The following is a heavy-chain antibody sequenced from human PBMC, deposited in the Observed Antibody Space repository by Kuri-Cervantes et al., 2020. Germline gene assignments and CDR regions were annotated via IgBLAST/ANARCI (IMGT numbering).Heavy chain of an antibody. Sequence: SQTLSLTCAVYGGSFSGYYWSWIRQPPGKGLEWIGEINHSGSTNYNPSLKSRVTMSVDTSRNQFSLKLSSVTAADTAVYYCARVIDYGSGSYWDYWGQGTLVTVSS. V-gene: IGHV4-34*01. CDR3: ARVIDYGSGSYWDY. CDR1: GGSFSGYY. J-gene: IGHJ4*02. CDR2: INHSGST. D-gene: IGHD3-10*01.